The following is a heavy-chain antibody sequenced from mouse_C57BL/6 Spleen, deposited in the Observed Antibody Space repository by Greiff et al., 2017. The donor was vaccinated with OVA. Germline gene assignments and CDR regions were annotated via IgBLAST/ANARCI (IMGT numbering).Heavy chain of an antibody. V-gene: IGHV3-6*01. Sequence: VQLKESGPGLVKPSQSLSLTCSVTGYSITSGYYWNWIRQFPGNKLEWMGYISYDGSNNYNPSLKNRISITRDTSKNQFFLKLNSVTTEDTATYYCARRMVYFAYWGQGTTLTVSS. J-gene: IGHJ2*01. CDR2: ISYDGSN. CDR1: GYSITSGYY. D-gene: IGHD2-3*01. CDR3: ARRMVYFAY.